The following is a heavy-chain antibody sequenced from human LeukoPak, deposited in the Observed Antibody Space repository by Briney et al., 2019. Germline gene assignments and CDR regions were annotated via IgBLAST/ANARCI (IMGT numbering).Heavy chain of an antibody. CDR1: GGTFSSYA. CDR2: IIPIFGTA. Sequence: RASVKVSCKASGGTFSSYAISWVRQAPGQGLEWMGGIIPIFGTANYAQKFQGRVTITADESTSTAYMELSSLRSEDTAVYYCARDRSGSGYFDYWGQGTLVTVSS. J-gene: IGHJ4*02. D-gene: IGHD3-3*01. CDR3: ARDRSGSGYFDY. V-gene: IGHV1-69*01.